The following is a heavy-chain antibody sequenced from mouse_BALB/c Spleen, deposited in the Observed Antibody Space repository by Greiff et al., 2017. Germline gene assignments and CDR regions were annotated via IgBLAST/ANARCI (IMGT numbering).Heavy chain of an antibody. V-gene: IGHV5-6-5*01. J-gene: IGHJ3*01. Sequence: EVNVVESGGGLVKPGGSLKLSCAASGFTFSSYAMSWVRQTPEKRLEWVASISSGGSTYYPASVKGRFTISRDNARNILYLQMSSLRSEDTAMYYCARGGGYGPAWFAYWGQGTLVTVSA. D-gene: IGHD2-10*02. CDR3: ARGGGYGPAWFAY. CDR2: ISSGGST. CDR1: GFTFSSYA.